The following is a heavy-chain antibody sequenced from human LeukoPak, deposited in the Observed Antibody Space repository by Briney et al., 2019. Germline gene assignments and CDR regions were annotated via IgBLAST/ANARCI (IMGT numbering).Heavy chain of an antibody. CDR2: ISYDGSNK. D-gene: IGHD6-13*01. CDR1: GFTFSSYA. J-gene: IGHJ5*02. V-gene: IGHV3-30-3*01. Sequence: GGSLRLSCAAAGFTFSSYAMHWVRQARGKGLEWVAVISYDGSNKYYADSVKGRFTISRDNSKNTLYLQMNSLRAEDTAVYYCARFSRGVAAATTWGQGTLVTVSS. CDR3: ARFSRGVAAATT.